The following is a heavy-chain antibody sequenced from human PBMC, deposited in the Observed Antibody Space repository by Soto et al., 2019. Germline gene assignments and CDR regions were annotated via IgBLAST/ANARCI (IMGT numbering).Heavy chain of an antibody. CDR3: AKERQWLVRRDWLDP. J-gene: IGHJ5*02. D-gene: IGHD6-19*01. Sequence: PGGSLRLSCAASGFTFSSYAMSWVRQAPGKGLEWVSAISGSGGSTYYADSVKGRFTISRDNSKNTLYLQMNSLRAEDTAVYYCAKERQWLVRRDWLDPWGQGTMVTVYS. CDR1: GFTFSSYA. V-gene: IGHV3-23*01. CDR2: ISGSGGST.